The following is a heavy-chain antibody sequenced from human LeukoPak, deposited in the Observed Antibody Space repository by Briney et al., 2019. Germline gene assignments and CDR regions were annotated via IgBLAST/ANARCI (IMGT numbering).Heavy chain of an antibody. J-gene: IGHJ4*02. V-gene: IGHV3-33*01. CDR2: IWYDGSNK. CDR3: VRVTHSSYSYGYGHGDY. Sequence: GGSLRLSCAASGFTFSSYGMHWVRQAPGKGLEWVAVIWYDGSNKYYADSVKCRFTISRDNSKNTLYLQMNSLRAEDTAVYYCVRVTHSSYSYGYGHGDYWGQGTLVTVSS. D-gene: IGHD5-18*01. CDR1: GFTFSSYG.